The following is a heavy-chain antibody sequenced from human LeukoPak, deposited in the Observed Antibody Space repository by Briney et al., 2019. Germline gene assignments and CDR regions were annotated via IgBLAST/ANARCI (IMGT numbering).Heavy chain of an antibody. V-gene: IGHV3-30*18. J-gene: IGHJ4*02. CDR2: ISYDGSKK. Sequence: PGGSLRLSCAASGFTFSSYGMHWVRQAPGKGLEWVAVISYDGSKKYYTDSVKGRFTISRDNSKNTLYLQMDSLRTEDTAVYYCAKKGSEWGYPAALDYWGQGTLVTVSS. CDR1: GFTFSSYG. D-gene: IGHD2-2*01. CDR3: AKKGSEWGYPAALDY.